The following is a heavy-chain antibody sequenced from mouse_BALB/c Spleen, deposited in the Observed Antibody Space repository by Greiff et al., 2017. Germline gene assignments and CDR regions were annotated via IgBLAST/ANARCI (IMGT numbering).Heavy chain of an antibody. CDR3: ARDGNYGFDV. J-gene: IGHJ1*01. CDR2: INPGSGGT. D-gene: IGHD2-1*01. Sequence: VQLQQSGAELVRPGTSVKVSCKASGYAFTNYLIEWVKQRPGQGLEWIGVINPGSGGTNYNEKFKGKATLTADKSSSTAYMQLSSLTSDDSAVYFCARDGNYGFDVWGAGTTVTVSS. CDR1: GYAFTNYL. V-gene: IGHV1-54*01.